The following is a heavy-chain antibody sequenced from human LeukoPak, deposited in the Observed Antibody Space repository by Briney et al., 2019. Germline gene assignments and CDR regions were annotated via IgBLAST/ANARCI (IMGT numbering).Heavy chain of an antibody. CDR3: ANGVGYCSGGSCYDDY. D-gene: IGHD2-15*01. Sequence: GGSLSLSCAASGFTFSSYAMSWVRQAPGKGLEWVAVILSDGSKEFYTDSVMGRFTISRDNSKSTLYLQMNSLRAEDTAVYYCANGVGYCSGGSCYDDYWGQGTLVTVSS. V-gene: IGHV3-33*08. CDR1: GFTFSSYA. CDR2: ILSDGSKE. J-gene: IGHJ4*02.